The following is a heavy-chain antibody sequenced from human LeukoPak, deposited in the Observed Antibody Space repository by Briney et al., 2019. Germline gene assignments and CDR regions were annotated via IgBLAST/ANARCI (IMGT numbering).Heavy chain of an antibody. V-gene: IGHV4-59*11. CDR1: GASISRHY. D-gene: IGHD6-19*01. CDR2: LDYSGST. J-gene: IGHJ2*01. Sequence: PSETLSLTCTVSGASISRHYWTWIRQPPGKGLECIVYLDYSGSTNYNPSLKSRVTISVDTSKNQFSLKLSSVTAADTAVYYCARRRWLVYGPNWYFDLWGRGTLVTVSS. CDR3: ARRRWLVYGPNWYFDL.